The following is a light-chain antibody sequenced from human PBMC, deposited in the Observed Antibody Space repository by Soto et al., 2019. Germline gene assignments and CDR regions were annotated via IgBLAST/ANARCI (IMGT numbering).Light chain of an antibody. J-gene: IGKJ2*01. CDR1: QSISSW. V-gene: IGKV1-5*01. CDR2: DAS. Sequence: DIQMTQSPSTLSASVGDRVTITCRASQSISSWLAWYQQKPGKAPKLLIYDASRLQSGVPSRFSGSGSGTEFTLTISSLQTDDFATYYCQQYHTYYTFGQGTKLEIK. CDR3: QQYHTYYT.